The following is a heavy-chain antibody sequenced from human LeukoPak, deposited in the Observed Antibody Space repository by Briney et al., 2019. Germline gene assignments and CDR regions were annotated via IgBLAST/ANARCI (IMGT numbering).Heavy chain of an antibody. Sequence: PSETLSLTCTVSGDSVSGGSYFWSWFRQPAGTGLEWIGRIYTSGRTNYNPSLKSRVTISVDTSKNQFSLKLSSVTAADTAVYYCARARLTSCYGCGFDPWGQGTLVTVSS. CDR2: IYTSGRT. V-gene: IGHV4-61*10. J-gene: IGHJ5*02. CDR3: ARARLTSCYGCGFDP. D-gene: IGHD2-2*01. CDR1: GDSVSGGSYF.